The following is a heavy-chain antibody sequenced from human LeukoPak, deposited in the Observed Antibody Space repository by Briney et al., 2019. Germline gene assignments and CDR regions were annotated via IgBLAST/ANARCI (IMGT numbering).Heavy chain of an antibody. CDR2: ISSSGSYI. Sequence: GGSLRLSCAASEFTFSSYNMNWVRQAPGKGLEWVSSISSSGSYIYYADSVKGRFTISRDNAKDSLYLQMNSLRAEDTAVYYCAREIFWSGYYSNLHFDYWGQGTLVTVSS. D-gene: IGHD3-3*01. J-gene: IGHJ4*02. CDR3: AREIFWSGYYSNLHFDY. CDR1: EFTFSSYN. V-gene: IGHV3-21*01.